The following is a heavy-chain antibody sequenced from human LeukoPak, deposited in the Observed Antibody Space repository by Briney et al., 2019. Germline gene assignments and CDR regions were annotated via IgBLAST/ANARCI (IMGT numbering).Heavy chain of an antibody. Sequence: PSETLSLTCSVSGGSISSSNYYWGWIRQPPGKGLEWIGNIFYSGCTYYNPSLKSRVTISLDTSKNQFSLKLTSVTAADTAVYYCAGRLWRRDGYNLSAFVIWGQGTMVTVSS. V-gene: IGHV4-39*07. CDR2: IFYSGCT. CDR3: AGRLWRRDGYNLSAFVI. CDR1: GGSISSSNYY. D-gene: IGHD5-24*01. J-gene: IGHJ3*02.